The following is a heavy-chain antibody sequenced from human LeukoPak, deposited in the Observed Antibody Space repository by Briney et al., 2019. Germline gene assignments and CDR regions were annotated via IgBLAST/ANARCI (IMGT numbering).Heavy chain of an antibody. CDR1: GFTLSSYW. D-gene: IGHD3-10*01. J-gene: IGHJ3*02. CDR2: IKEDGSEK. V-gene: IGHV3-7*03. CDR3: ARDWVAGVPFDAFDI. Sequence: QPGGSLILSCAASGFTLSSYWMSWVRQAPGKGLEWVANIKEDGSEKYYVDSVKGRFTISRDNAKNSLYLHMNSLTAEDTAMYYCARDWVAGVPFDAFDIWGQGTMVSVSS.